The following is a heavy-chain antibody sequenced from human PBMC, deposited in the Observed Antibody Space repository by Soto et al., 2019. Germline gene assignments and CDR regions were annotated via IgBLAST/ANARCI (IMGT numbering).Heavy chain of an antibody. V-gene: IGHV5-51*01. CDR3: ARPTRYSYGLTTAYYFDY. Sequence: PGESLKISCKGSGYSFTSYWIAWVRQMPGKGLEWMGIIYPGDSATRYSPSFQGQVTISADKSISTAYLQWSSLKASDTAIYYCARPTRYSYGLTTAYYFDYWGQGTLVTVSS. CDR1: GYSFTSYW. J-gene: IGHJ4*02. CDR2: IYPGDSAT. D-gene: IGHD5-18*01.